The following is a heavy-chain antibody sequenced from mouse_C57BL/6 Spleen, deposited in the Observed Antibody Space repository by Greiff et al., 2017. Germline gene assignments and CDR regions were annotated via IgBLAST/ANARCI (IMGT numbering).Heavy chain of an antibody. D-gene: IGHD1-1*01. J-gene: IGHJ4*01. CDR2: INPNNGGT. V-gene: IGHV1-26*01. Sequence: EVQLQQSGPELVKPGASVKISCKASGYTFTDYYMNWVKQSHGKSLEWIGDINPNNGGTSYNQKFKGKATLTVDKSSSTAYMELRSLTSEDSAVYYCAPFYGSSYVYAMDYWGQGTSVTVSS. CDR1: GYTFTDYY. CDR3: APFYGSSYVYAMDY.